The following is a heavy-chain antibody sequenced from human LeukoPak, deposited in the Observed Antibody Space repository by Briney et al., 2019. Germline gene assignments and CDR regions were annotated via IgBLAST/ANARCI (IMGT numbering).Heavy chain of an antibody. J-gene: IGHJ4*02. V-gene: IGHV3-48*03. Sequence: GGSLRLSCAASGFTFSSYEMNWVRQAPGKGLEWISYISSSGSTIYYADSVKGRFTISRDNSKNTLYLQMNSLRAEDTAVYFCARDASSGSLHFDYWGQGILVTVSS. D-gene: IGHD3-10*01. CDR2: ISSSGSTI. CDR3: ARDASSGSLHFDY. CDR1: GFTFSSYE.